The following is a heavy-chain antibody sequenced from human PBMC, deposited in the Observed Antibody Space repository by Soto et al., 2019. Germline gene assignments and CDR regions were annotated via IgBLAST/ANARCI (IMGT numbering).Heavy chain of an antibody. V-gene: IGHV4-34*01. J-gene: IGHJ6*02. CDR1: GGSFSGYY. CDR3: ARAKGGSLGGYYYGMDV. CDR2: INHSGST. D-gene: IGHD1-26*01. Sequence: PSETLSLTCAVYGGSFSGYYWSWIRQPPGKGLEWIGEINHSGSTNYNPSLKSRVTISVDTSKNQFSLKLSSVTAADTAVYYCARAKGGSLGGYYYGMDVWGQGTTVTSP.